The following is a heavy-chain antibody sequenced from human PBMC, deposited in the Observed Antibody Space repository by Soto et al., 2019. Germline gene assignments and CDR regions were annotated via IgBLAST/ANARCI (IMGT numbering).Heavy chain of an antibody. CDR2: ISGSGGST. V-gene: IGHV3-23*01. CDR1: GFTFSSYA. D-gene: IGHD3-16*01. J-gene: IGHJ6*02. CDR3: AKDGGRDYYGMDV. Sequence: EVQLLESGGGLVQPGGSLRLSCAASGFTFSSYAMSWVRQAPGKGLEWVSAISGSGGSTYYADSVKGRFTISRDNSKNTRYLQMNSLRAEDTGVYYCAKDGGRDYYGMDVWGQGTTVTVSS.